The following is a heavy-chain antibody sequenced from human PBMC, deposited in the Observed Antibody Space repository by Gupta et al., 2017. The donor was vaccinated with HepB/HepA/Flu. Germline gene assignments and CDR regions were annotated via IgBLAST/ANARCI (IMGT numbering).Heavy chain of an antibody. D-gene: IGHD2-15*01. V-gene: IGHV4-34*01. CDR2: INHSGNT. Sequence: QVQVQQWGTGLLKPSETLSLTCAVHGGSFNDYYWSWIRQTPGKGLEWIGEINHSGNTNNNPALESRITMSVDTSKNQFSLKMNSVTAADTAVYYCGSRPRPRKGSDYWGQGILVTVSS. CDR3: GSRPRPRKGSDY. J-gene: IGHJ4*02. CDR1: GGSFNDYY.